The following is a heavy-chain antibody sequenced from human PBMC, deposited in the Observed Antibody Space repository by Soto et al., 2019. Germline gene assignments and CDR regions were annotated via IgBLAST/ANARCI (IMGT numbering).Heavy chain of an antibody. CDR3: AKCSPRYSSGLKAYYFDY. V-gene: IGHV3-23*01. D-gene: IGHD6-19*01. J-gene: IGHJ4*02. Sequence: EVQLLESGGGLVQPGGSLRLSCVASGFTFSSYAMSWVRQAPGKGLEWVSTISGSGGSTYYADSVKDRFTISRDNSKNTLYLQVNSLRAEDTAVYYCAKCSPRYSSGLKAYYFDYWGQGTLVTVSS. CDR2: ISGSGGST. CDR1: GFTFSSYA.